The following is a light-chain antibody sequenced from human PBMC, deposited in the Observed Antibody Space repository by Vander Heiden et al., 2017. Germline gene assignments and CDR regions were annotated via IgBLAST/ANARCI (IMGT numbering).Light chain of an antibody. CDR1: KLGDKY. CDR3: QAWDSSTALV. J-gene: IGLJ2*01. CDR2: QDS. V-gene: IGLV3-1*01. Sequence: SYELTQPPSVSVSPGQTASITCSGDKLGDKYACWYQQKPGQSPGLVIYQDSKRPSGIPERFSGSNSGNTATLTISGTQAMDEADYYCQAWDSSTALVFGGGTKLTGL.